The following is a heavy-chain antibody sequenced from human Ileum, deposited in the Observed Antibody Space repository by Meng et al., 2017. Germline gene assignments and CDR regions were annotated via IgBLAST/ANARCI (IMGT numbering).Heavy chain of an antibody. CDR2: INPNSGGT. Sequence: QVQLVQPGAEVKKPGASVKVSCKASGYTFTGYYMHWVRQAPGQGLEWMGRINPNSGGTNYAQKFQGRVTMTRDTSISTAYMELSRLRSDDTAVYYCARDLGGYYDSSGYYAGYYFDYWGQGTLVTVSS. D-gene: IGHD3-22*01. CDR1: GYTFTGYY. CDR3: ARDLGGYYDSSGYYAGYYFDY. V-gene: IGHV1-2*06. J-gene: IGHJ4*02.